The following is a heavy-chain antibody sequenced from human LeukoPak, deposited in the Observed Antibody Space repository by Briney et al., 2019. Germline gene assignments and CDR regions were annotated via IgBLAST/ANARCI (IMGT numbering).Heavy chain of an antibody. D-gene: IGHD4-17*01. J-gene: IGHJ3*01. V-gene: IGHV4-59*01. CDR3: VSLPVTRRLDAFNV. CDR1: GGSISSYY. CDR2: IYYSGST. Sequence: SETLSLTCTVSGGSISSYYCCWIRQPPGKGLEWIGYIYYSGSTNYNPSLKSRVTISVDTSKNQFSLKRSSVTAADTAVYYCVSLPVTRRLDAFNVCSQGAMVTVSS.